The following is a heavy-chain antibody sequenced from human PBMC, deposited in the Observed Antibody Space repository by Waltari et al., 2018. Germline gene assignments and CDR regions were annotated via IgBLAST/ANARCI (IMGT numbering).Heavy chain of an antibody. Sequence: QMQLVESGGGVVQPGRSLRLSCAASGFIFSNCNMHWVRQAPGKGLGWVAGISNDGNNKDDADSVKTRFTVSRENSKNTLYLQINSLRDDDTAVYYCVKYSGFDYFFDYWGQGTLVTVSS. CDR3: VKYSGFDYFFDY. CDR2: ISNDGNNK. V-gene: IGHV3-30*18. J-gene: IGHJ4*02. CDR1: GFIFSNCN. D-gene: IGHD5-12*01.